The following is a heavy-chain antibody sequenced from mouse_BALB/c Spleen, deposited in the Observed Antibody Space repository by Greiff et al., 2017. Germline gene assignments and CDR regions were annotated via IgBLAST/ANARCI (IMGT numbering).Heavy chain of an antibody. CDR1: GFTFSSYA. D-gene: IGHD1-1*01. CDR3: ASYYGSSPWWYFDV. CDR2: ISSGGST. J-gene: IGHJ1*01. Sequence: EVMLVESGGGLVKPGGSLKLSCAASGFTFSSYAMSWVRQTPEKRLEWVASISSGGSTYYPDSVKGRFTISRDNARNILYLQMSSLRSEDTAMYYCASYYGSSPWWYFDVWGAGTTVTVSS. V-gene: IGHV5-6-5*01.